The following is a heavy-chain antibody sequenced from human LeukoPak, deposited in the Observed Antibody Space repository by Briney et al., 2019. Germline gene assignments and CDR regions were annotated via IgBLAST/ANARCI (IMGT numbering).Heavy chain of an antibody. CDR3: ARGQPYGDYNYLDP. V-gene: IGHV1-2*06. Sequence: GASVKVSCKASGYTFTGYYMHWVRQAPGQGLEWMGRINPSTGGTNSAQKFQGRVTMTRDTSISTAYMELSRLTSDDTAIYYCARGQPYGDYNYLDPWGQGTLVTVSS. J-gene: IGHJ5*02. CDR2: INPSTGGT. D-gene: IGHD4-17*01. CDR1: GYTFTGYY.